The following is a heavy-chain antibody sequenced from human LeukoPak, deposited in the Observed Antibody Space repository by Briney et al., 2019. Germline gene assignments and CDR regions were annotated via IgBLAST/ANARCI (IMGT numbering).Heavy chain of an antibody. CDR3: ARGRGILWFGESEYYFDY. J-gene: IGHJ4*02. D-gene: IGHD3-10*01. Sequence: SETLSLTCAVYGGSFSGYYWSWIRQPPGKGLEWIGEINHSGSTNYNPSLKSRVTISVDTSKNQFSLKLSSVTAADTAVYYCARGRGILWFGESEYYFDYWGQGTLVTVSS. V-gene: IGHV4-34*01. CDR2: INHSGST. CDR1: GGSFSGYY.